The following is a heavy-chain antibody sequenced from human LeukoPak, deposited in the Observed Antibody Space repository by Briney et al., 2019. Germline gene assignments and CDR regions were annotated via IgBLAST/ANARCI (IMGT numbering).Heavy chain of an antibody. J-gene: IGHJ6*02. D-gene: IGHD1/OR15-1a*01. CDR2: INHSGST. V-gene: IGHV4-34*01. CDR1: GVSFSGYY. Sequence: SETLSLTCAVYGVSFSGYYWSWIRQPPGKGLEWIGEINHSGSTNYNPSLKSRVIISVDTSKNQFSLKLSSVTAADTAVYYCASRGTHWGQGTTVTVSS. CDR3: ASRGTH.